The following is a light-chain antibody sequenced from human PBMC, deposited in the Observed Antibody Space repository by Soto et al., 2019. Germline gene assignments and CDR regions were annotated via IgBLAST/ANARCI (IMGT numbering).Light chain of an antibody. CDR1: QSVLYSSNNKNY. J-gene: IGKJ3*01. CDR2: WAS. Sequence: DIVMTQSPDSLAVSLGERATINCKSSQSVLYSSNNKNYLAWYQQKPGQPPKLLIYWASTRESGVPDRFSGSGSGTDFTLTISSLQAEDVAVYYCQQYFSVPFTFGRGTKVDIK. CDR3: QQYFSVPFT. V-gene: IGKV4-1*01.